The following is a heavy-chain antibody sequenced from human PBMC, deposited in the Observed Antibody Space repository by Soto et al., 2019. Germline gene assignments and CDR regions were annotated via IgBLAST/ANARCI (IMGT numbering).Heavy chain of an antibody. CDR3: ARDMVVARGWFDP. Sequence: EVQLLESGGGLVQPGGSLRLSCAASGFTFTSYALTWVRQAPGKGLEWVSVVIGSGSRTYYADSVKDRFTISRDNFKNTLYLQMNSLRAEDTAVYYCARDMVVARGWFDPWGQGTLVTVSS. J-gene: IGHJ5*02. CDR2: VIGSGSRT. CDR1: GFTFTSYA. D-gene: IGHD5-12*01. V-gene: IGHV3-23*01.